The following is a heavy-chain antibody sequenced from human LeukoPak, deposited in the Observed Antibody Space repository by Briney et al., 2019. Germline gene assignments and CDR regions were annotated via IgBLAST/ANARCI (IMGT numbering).Heavy chain of an antibody. V-gene: IGHV3-48*02. Sequence: PGGSLRLSCAASGFTFSSYSMSWVRQAPGKGPEWVSYIDSSSSTIYYADSVKDRFTIARENAKNSLYLQMSRLRDEDTAVYYCARVWDYGDHTDAIDVWGHGTMVTVSS. D-gene: IGHD4-17*01. J-gene: IGHJ3*01. CDR2: IDSSSSTI. CDR3: ARVWDYGDHTDAIDV. CDR1: GFTFSSYS.